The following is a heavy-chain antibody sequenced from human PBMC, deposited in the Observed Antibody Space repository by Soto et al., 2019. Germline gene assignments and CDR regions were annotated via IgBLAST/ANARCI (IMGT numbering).Heavy chain of an antibody. V-gene: IGHV1-69*13. CDR1: GGTFSSYA. D-gene: IGHD3-3*01. Sequence: GASVKVSCKASGGTFSSYAISWVRQAPGQGLEWMGGIIPIFGTANYAQKFQGRVTITADESTSTAYMELSSLRSEDTAVYYCARVPRIYYDFWSGPSGGFDPSGQGTLVTVSS. CDR3: ARVPRIYYDFWSGPSGGFDP. CDR2: IIPIFGTA. J-gene: IGHJ5*02.